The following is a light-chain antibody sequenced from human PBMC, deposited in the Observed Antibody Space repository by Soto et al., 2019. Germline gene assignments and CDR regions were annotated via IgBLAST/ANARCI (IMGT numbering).Light chain of an antibody. J-gene: IGKJ5*01. V-gene: IGKV3-15*01. CDR2: GAS. CDR1: QSVYSN. CDR3: QQYNNYIT. Sequence: EIVMTQSPATLSVSPGERATLSCRVSQSVYSNLAWYQHKPGQAPRLLIYGASTRATGIPARFSGSGSGTEFTLTISSLQSEDSAVYYCQQYNNYITFGQGTRLEIK.